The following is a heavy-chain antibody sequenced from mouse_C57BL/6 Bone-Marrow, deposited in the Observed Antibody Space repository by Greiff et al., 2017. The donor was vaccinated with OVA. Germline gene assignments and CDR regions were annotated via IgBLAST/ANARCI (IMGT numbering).Heavy chain of an antibody. V-gene: IGHV1-69*01. CDR2: IDPSDSYT. CDR3: AKLLRPG. CDR1: GYTFTSYW. Sequence: QVQLQQPGAELVMPGASVKLSCKASGYTFTSYWMHWVKQRPGQGLEWIGEIDPSDSYTNYNQKFKGKSTLTVDKSSSTAYMQLSSLTSEDSAVYYCAKLLRPGWGTGTTVTVSS. D-gene: IGHD1-2*01. J-gene: IGHJ1*03.